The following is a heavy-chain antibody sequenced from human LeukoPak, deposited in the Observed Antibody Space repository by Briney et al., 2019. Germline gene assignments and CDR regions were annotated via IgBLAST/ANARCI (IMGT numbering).Heavy chain of an antibody. J-gene: IGHJ6*03. CDR1: GYTFTGYY. CDR3: ARYIAAAGTYYYMDV. D-gene: IGHD6-13*01. CDR2: INPNSGGT. Sequence: ASVKVSCKASGYTFTGYYMHWVRQAPGQGLEWMGWINPNSGGTNYAQKLQGRVTMTTDTSTSTAYMELRSLRSDDTAVYYCARYIAAAGTYYYMDVWGKGTTVTVSS. V-gene: IGHV1-2*02.